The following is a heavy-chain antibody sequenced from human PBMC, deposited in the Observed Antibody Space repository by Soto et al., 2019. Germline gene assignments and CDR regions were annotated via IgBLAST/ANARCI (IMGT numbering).Heavy chain of an antibody. Sequence: EVQLVESGGGLVKPGGSLRLSCAASGFTFSSYSMNWVRQAPGKGLEWVSSISSSSSYIYYADSVKGRFTISRDNAKNSLYLQMNSLRAEDTAVYYCASWGRGEYYYGSGSYFGVWASGNYWGQGTLVTVSS. D-gene: IGHD3-10*01. J-gene: IGHJ4*02. CDR3: ASWGRGEYYYGSGSYFGVWASGNY. CDR1: GFTFSSYS. CDR2: ISSSSSYI. V-gene: IGHV3-21*01.